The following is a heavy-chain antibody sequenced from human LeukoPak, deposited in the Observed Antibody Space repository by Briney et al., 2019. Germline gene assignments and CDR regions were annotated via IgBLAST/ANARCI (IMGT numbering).Heavy chain of an antibody. CDR2: INPNSGGT. CDR1: GYTFTGYY. Sequence: ASVKVSCKASGYTFTGYYMHWVRQAPGQGLEWMGWINPNSGGTNYAQKFQGRVTMTRDTSISTTYMELSRLRSDDTAVCYCARSARMVRGMNWFDPWGQGTLVTVSS. D-gene: IGHD3-10*01. V-gene: IGHV1-2*02. J-gene: IGHJ5*02. CDR3: ARSARMVRGMNWFDP.